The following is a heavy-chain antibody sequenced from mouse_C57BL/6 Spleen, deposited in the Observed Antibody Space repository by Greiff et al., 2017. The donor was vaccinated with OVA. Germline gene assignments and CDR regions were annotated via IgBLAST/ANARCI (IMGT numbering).Heavy chain of an antibody. D-gene: IGHD1-1*01. CDR1: GFNIKDDY. J-gene: IGHJ3*01. CDR2: IDPENGDT. CDR3: TTVYYYGSSYGFAY. Sequence: EVKLMESGAELVRPGASVKLSCTASGFNIKDDYMHWVKQRPEQGLEWIGWIDPENGDTEYASKFQGKATITADTSSNTAYLQLSSLTSEDTAVYYCTTVYYYGSSYGFAYWGQGTLVTVSA. V-gene: IGHV14-4*01.